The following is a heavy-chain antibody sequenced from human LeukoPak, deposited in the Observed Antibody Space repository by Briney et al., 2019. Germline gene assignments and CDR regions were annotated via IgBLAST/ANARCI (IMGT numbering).Heavy chain of an antibody. CDR3: ARDLRHSSGWTTLFDP. D-gene: IGHD6-19*01. V-gene: IGHV3-33*01. CDR1: GFTFSSYG. J-gene: IGHJ5*02. CDR2: IWYDGSNK. Sequence: PGRSPRLSCAASGFTFSSYGMHWVRQAPGKGLEWVAVIWYDGSNKYYADSVKSRFTISRDNSKNTLYLQMNSLRAEDTAVYYCARDLRHSSGWTTLFDPWGQGTLVTVSS.